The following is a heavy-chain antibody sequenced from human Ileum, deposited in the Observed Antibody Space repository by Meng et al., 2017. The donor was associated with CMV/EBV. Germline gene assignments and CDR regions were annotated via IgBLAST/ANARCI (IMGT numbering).Heavy chain of an antibody. CDR1: GFAFSTYS. D-gene: IGHD1-26*01. Sequence: GGSLRLSCAASGFAFSTYSMNWVRQAPGKGLEWVASISSSSRYTYYADSVKGRFSISRDNAKNSLFLQMNSLRAEDTAVYYCAREEGDGTYGKFDYWGQGTLVTVSS. V-gene: IGHV3-21*01. J-gene: IGHJ4*02. CDR2: ISSSSRYT. CDR3: AREEGDGTYGKFDY.